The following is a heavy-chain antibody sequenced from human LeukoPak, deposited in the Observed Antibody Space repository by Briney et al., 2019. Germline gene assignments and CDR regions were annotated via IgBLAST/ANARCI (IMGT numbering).Heavy chain of an antibody. D-gene: IGHD3-9*01. CDR3: ARCPEPYYDIFLIDY. J-gene: IGHJ4*02. CDR2: IYTSGST. V-gene: IGHV4-61*02. CDR1: GGSISSGSYY. Sequence: SQTLSLTCTVSGGSISSGSYYWSWIRQPAGKGLEWIGRIYTSGSTNYNPSLKSRVTISVDTSKNHFSLKLSSVTAADTAVYYCARCPEPYYDIFLIDYWGQGTLVTVSS.